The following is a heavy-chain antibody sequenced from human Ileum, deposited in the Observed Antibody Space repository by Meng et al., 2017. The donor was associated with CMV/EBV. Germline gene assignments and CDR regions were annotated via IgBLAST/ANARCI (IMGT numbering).Heavy chain of an antibody. CDR2: IRYDGSNK. V-gene: IGHV3-30*02. J-gene: IGHJ6*01. CDR3: AKDLRGRTIFVTDYYYYGMNV. D-gene: IGHD3-3*01. CDR1: GFTFSSYG. Sequence: GESLKISCAASGFTFSSYGMHWVRQAPDKGLEWVAFIRYDGSNKYYADSVKGRFTISRDNSKNTLYLQMNSLRAEDTAVYYCAKDLRGRTIFVTDYYYYGMNVWGQGTTVTGYS.